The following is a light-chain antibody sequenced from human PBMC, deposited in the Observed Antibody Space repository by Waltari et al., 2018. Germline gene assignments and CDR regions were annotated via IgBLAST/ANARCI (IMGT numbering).Light chain of an antibody. CDR3: QQYLNAPFT. Sequence: DIVMTQSPVSLSVSLGERATINCKSSPSLLYSPTNAHDLAWYQHKPGQPPKLLIYWASTRESGVPDRFSGSGSGTDFTLTISGLQAGDVAVYYCQQYLNAPFTFGPGTKVDVK. V-gene: IGKV4-1*01. J-gene: IGKJ3*01. CDR2: WAS. CDR1: PSLLYSPTNAHD.